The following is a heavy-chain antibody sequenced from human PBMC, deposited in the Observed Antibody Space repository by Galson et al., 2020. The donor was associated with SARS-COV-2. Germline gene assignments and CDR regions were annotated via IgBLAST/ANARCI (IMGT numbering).Heavy chain of an antibody. J-gene: IGHJ4*02. CDR1: GFSLSTSAVG. CDR2: IFGDGDK. Sequence: SGPTLVKPTQTLTLTCTFSGFSLSTSAVGVGWIRQPPGKALEFLSLIFGDGDKRYSPSLKSRVTITKDTSKNQVVLTMTNMDPMDTATYYCAHVTRLYLSLDYWGQGTLVTVSS. V-gene: IGHV2-5*02. CDR3: AHVTRLYLSLDY. D-gene: IGHD2-21*02.